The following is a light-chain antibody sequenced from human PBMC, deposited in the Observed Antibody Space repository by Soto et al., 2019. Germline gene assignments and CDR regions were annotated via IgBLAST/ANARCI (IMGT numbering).Light chain of an antibody. CDR1: SSDVGAYNY. CDR2: EVS. CDR3: SSYTTSSTLV. Sequence: QSVLTQPASVSGSPGQSITISCTGTSSDVGAYNYVSWYQQRPGKAPQLMIYEVSDRPSGISNRFSGSKSDNTASLTISGLQAEDEADYYCSSYTTSSTLVFGTGTKVTVL. V-gene: IGLV2-14*01. J-gene: IGLJ1*01.